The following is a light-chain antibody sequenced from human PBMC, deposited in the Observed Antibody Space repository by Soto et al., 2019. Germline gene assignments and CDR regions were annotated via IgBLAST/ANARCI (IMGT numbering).Light chain of an antibody. CDR3: QTWGTGKGV. CDR2: LNSDGSH. V-gene: IGLV4-69*01. CDR1: SGHSSYA. J-gene: IGLJ2*01. Sequence: QLVLTQSPSASASLGASVKLTCTLTSGHSSYAIAWHQQQPEKAPRYLMKLNSDGSHYRGDGIPDRFSGSSSGAERYLTISSLQSEDEADYYCQTWGTGKGVFGGGTKVTVL.